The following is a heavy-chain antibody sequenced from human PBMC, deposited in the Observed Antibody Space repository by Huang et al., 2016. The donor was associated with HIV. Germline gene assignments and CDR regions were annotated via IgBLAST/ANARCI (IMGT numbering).Heavy chain of an antibody. J-gene: IGHJ3*01. V-gene: IGHV1-8*01. CDR2: MNHKSGNG. Sequence: QIQLAQSGAEVKKPGASVKVSCKASGYTFTNYDINWVRQASCQGLEWMGWMNHKSGNGGYTKKFQGRVAILRNSTINTSYLEVTSLTSEDTAVYYCARGFGINYNHEAFDVWGQGTMVTVSS. D-gene: IGHD3-10*01. CDR1: GYTFTNYD. CDR3: ARGFGINYNHEAFDV.